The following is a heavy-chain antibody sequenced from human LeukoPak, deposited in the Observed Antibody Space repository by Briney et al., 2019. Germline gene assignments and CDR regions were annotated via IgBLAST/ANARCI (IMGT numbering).Heavy chain of an antibody. D-gene: IGHD3-16*01. V-gene: IGHV4-30-2*01. CDR3: ARVQRVGSYGYYFDY. CDR2: ISHTGDT. J-gene: IGHJ4*02. Sequence: SSETLSLTCAVSGGSISSSDYSWSWIRQPPGKGLEWVGFISHTGDTYYNPSPKSRVTISVDRSKNQFSLKLSSVTAADTAVYYCARVQRVGSYGYYFDYWGQGALVTVSS. CDR1: GGSISSSDYS.